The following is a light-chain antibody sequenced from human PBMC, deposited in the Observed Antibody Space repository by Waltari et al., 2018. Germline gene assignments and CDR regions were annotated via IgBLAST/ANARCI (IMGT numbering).Light chain of an antibody. Sequence: QSALTQPASVSGSPGQSITISCTGTSSDVGGYNYVSWYQHHPGKAPKLMIYEVSNRPSGVSSCFSGSKSGNTASLTISGLQAEDEAHYYCSSYTSSISWVFGGGTKLTVL. CDR1: SSDVGGYNY. V-gene: IGLV2-14*01. J-gene: IGLJ3*02. CDR2: EVS. CDR3: SSYTSSISWV.